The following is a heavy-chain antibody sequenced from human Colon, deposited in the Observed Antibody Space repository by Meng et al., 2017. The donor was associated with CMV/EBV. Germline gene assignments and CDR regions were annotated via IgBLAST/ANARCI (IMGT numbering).Heavy chain of an antibody. D-gene: IGHD1-26*01. Sequence: GESLKISCAASGFTSSRFSMHWVRQAPGKGLVWVSRSNTDGSTTSYADSVKGRFTISRDNAKNTLYLEMNFLRVEDTAFYYCVRADHSLSYLPGLFDFWGQGVLVTVSS. CDR3: VRADHSLSYLPGLFDF. CDR2: SNTDGSTT. V-gene: IGHV3-74*01. CDR1: GFTSSRFS. J-gene: IGHJ4*02.